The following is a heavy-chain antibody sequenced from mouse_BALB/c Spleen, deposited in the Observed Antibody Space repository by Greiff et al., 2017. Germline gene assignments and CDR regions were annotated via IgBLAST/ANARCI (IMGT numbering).Heavy chain of an antibody. D-gene: IGHD1-1*01. CDR1: GYSITSDYA. Sequence: DVQLQESGPGLVKPSQSLSLTCTVTGYSITSDYAWNWIRQFPGNKLEWMGYISYSGSTSYTPSLKSRISITRDTSKNQFFLQLNSVTTEDTATYYCARGTTVVATDYWGQGTTLTVSS. V-gene: IGHV3-2*02. J-gene: IGHJ2*01. CDR2: ISYSGST. CDR3: ARGTTVVATDY.